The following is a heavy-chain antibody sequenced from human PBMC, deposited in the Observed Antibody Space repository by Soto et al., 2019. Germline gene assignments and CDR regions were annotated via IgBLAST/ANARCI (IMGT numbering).Heavy chain of an antibody. CDR3: ARRYFDYYDSSGQYEY. CDR1: GGSISSSSYY. Sequence: SETLSLTCTVSGGSISSSSYYWGWIRQPPGKGLEWIGSIYYSGSTYYNPSLKSRVTISVDTSKNQFSLKLSSVTAADTAVYYCARRYFDYYDSSGQYEYWGQGTLVTV. J-gene: IGHJ4*02. CDR2: IYYSGST. V-gene: IGHV4-39*01. D-gene: IGHD3-22*01.